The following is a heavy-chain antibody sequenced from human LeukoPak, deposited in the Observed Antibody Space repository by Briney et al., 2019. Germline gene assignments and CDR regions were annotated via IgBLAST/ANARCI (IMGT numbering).Heavy chain of an antibody. CDR2: INPNSGGT. CDR1: GYTFTGYY. J-gene: IGHJ6*02. Sequence: ASVKVSCKASGYTFTGYYMHWVRQAPGQGLEWMGWINPNSGGTNYAQKFQGRVTMTRDTSISTAYMELSRLRSDDTAVYYCARVVGSPNEDFGVVITTSLYYYYGMDVWGQGTTVTVSS. V-gene: IGHV1-2*02. D-gene: IGHD3-3*01. CDR3: ARVVGSPNEDFGVVITTSLYYYYGMDV.